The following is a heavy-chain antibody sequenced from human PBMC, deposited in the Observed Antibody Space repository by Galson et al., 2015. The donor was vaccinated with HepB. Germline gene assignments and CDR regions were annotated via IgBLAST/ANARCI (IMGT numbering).Heavy chain of an antibody. D-gene: IGHD6-19*01. J-gene: IGHJ6*02. CDR2: IIPIFGTA. CDR3: AREGRGIAVADAYYYYGMDV. V-gene: IGHV1-69*13. Sequence: SVKVSCKASGYTFTSYDINWVRQATGQGLEWMGGIIPIFGTANYAQKFQGRVTITADESTSTAYMELSSLRSEDTAVYYCAREGRGIAVADAYYYYGMDVWGQGTTVTVSS. CDR1: GYTFTSYD.